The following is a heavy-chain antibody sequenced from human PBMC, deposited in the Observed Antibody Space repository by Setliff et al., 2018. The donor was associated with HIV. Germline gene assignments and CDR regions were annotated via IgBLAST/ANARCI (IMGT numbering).Heavy chain of an antibody. V-gene: IGHV3-NL1*01. CDR2: IYGGGTT. D-gene: IGHD3-16*02. Sequence: GGSLRLSCAASGFTFSNYGMHWVRQAPGKGLEWVSVIYGGGTTHYADSVKGRFTISRDNSKNTVYLQMNSLRVEDTAVYYCARELYREWDYWGQGTLVTVSS. J-gene: IGHJ4*02. CDR1: GFTFSNYG. CDR3: ARELYREWDY.